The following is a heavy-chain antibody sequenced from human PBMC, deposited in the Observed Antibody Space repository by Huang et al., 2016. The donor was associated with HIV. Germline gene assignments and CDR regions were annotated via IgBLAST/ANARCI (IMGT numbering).Heavy chain of an antibody. CDR3: AREVMISFGGPFDP. CDR2: INHSGST. V-gene: IGHV4-34*01. J-gene: IGHJ5*02. Sequence: QVQLQQWGAGLLKPSETLSLTCAVYGGSFSGYSWNWSRQSPGKGLEWIGQINHSGSTDYNPSLKSRVTISIDTSKNQCSLKLNSVTAADTAIYYCAREVMISFGGPFDPWGHGNLVTVSS. CDR1: GGSFSGYS. D-gene: IGHD3-16*01.